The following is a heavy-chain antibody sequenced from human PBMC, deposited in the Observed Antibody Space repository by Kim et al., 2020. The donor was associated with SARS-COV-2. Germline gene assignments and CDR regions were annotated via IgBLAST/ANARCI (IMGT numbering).Heavy chain of an antibody. CDR2: IWADGYKK. Sequence: GGSLRLSCEASGFDFSSFGMHWVRQAPGKGLEWVAVIWADGYKKYYVDSVKGRFTISRDNTKNTLYLQMDSLTAGDTAVYFCTRDPHVWAFDLWGQGTMV. CDR1: GFDFSSFG. V-gene: IGHV3-33*01. J-gene: IGHJ3*01. D-gene: IGHD3-3*02. CDR3: TRDPHVWAFDL.